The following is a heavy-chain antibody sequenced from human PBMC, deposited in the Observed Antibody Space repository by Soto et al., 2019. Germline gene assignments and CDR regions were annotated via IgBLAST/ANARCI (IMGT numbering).Heavy chain of an antibody. D-gene: IGHD5-12*01. V-gene: IGHV3-21*01. CDR3: ARDQGIYSGYVYFDY. Sequence: GGSLRLSCAASGFTFSSYSMNWVRQAPGKGLEWASSISSSSSYIYYADSVKGRFTISRDNAKNSLYLQMNSLRAEDTAVYYCARDQGIYSGYVYFDYWGQGTLVTVSS. J-gene: IGHJ4*02. CDR2: ISSSSSYI. CDR1: GFTFSSYS.